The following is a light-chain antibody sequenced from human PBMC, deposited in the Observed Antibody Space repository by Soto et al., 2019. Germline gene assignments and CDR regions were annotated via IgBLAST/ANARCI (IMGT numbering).Light chain of an antibody. J-gene: IGKJ1*01. CDR3: QQSYSTPPT. Sequence: DIQMTQSPSSLSASVGDRVTITCRASQSITKYLNWYQQKPGKAPNLLIYGASTLQTGVPSRFSGSGSVTDFALTISSLQPEDFAIYVCQQSYSTPPTFGQGTKVEIK. CDR1: QSITKY. V-gene: IGKV1-39*01. CDR2: GAS.